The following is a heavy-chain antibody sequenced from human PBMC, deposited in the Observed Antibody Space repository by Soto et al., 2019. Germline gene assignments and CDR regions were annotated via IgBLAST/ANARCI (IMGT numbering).Heavy chain of an antibody. CDR1: GFTFSNFA. V-gene: IGHV3-48*02. J-gene: IGHJ3*01. Sequence: PGGSLRLSCAASGFTFSNFAMNWVRRAPGKGPEWVSYLSGSSRAINYADSVKGRFIVSRDNAKNSLFLQMNSLRDEDTAIYFCAKDVFSENGIYEAFDGWGQGKVVTVSS. CDR2: LSGSSRAI. D-gene: IGHD3-3*01. CDR3: AKDVFSENGIYEAFDG.